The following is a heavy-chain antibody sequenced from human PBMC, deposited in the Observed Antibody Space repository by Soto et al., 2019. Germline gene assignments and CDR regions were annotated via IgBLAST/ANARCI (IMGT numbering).Heavy chain of an antibody. CDR1: GFTFSSYG. V-gene: IGHV3-30*18. D-gene: IGHD5-12*01. Sequence: PVGSLRLSCAASGFTFSSYGMHWVRQAPGKGLEWVAVMSYDGSNKYYADSVKGRFTISRDNSKNTLYLQMNSLRAEDTAVYYCAKDIYSGYEDYYYYGMDVWGQGTTVTVSS. CDR2: MSYDGSNK. CDR3: AKDIYSGYEDYYYYGMDV. J-gene: IGHJ6*02.